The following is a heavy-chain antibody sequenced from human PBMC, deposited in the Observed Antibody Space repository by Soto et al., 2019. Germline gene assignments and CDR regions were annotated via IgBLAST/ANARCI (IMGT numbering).Heavy chain of an antibody. CDR3: ARYCRYYDISTGRSDAFDI. CDR2: IKQDGREK. D-gene: IGHD3-9*01. J-gene: IGHJ3*02. V-gene: IGHV3-7*01. CDR1: GFPFSSYW. Sequence: PGGSLRLSCAASGFPFSSYWMTWVRQAPVTGLEWVANIKQDGREKYYVDSVEGRFTISRDNAMNSLYLQMNSLRAEDTAVYYCARYCRYYDISTGRSDAFDIWGQGTMVTVSS.